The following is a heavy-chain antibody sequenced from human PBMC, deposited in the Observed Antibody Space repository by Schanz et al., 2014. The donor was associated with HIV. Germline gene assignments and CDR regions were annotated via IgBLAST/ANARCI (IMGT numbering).Heavy chain of an antibody. CDR3: ARASRGGLPYTGGWYYFDF. CDR2: INASGNA. V-gene: IGHV4-34*01. Sequence: QVQLQQWGAGLLKPSETLSLTCAVYGGSLSGYHWSWIRQSPGKGLEWIGDINASGNAKKNPSLKSRVPISVDTSKNQFSLKLDSVTAADTAVYYCARASRGGLPYTGGWYYFDFWGQGILVTVSS. D-gene: IGHD2-15*01. J-gene: IGHJ4*02. CDR1: GGSLSGYH.